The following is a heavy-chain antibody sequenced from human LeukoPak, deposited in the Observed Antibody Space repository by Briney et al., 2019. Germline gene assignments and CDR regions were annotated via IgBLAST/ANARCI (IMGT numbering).Heavy chain of an antibody. CDR2: INHSGST. D-gene: IGHD3-10*01. Sequence: PSETLSLTCAVYGGSFSGYYWSWIRQPPGKGLEWIGEINHSGSTNYNPSLKSRVTISVDTSKNQFSLKLSSVTAADTAVYYCARRSGSYYALDYWGQGTLATVSS. CDR1: GGSFSGYY. V-gene: IGHV4-34*01. CDR3: ARRSGSYYALDY. J-gene: IGHJ4*02.